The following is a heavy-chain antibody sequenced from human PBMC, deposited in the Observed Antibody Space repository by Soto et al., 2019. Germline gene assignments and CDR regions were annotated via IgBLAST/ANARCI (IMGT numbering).Heavy chain of an antibody. CDR2: MNPNSGNT. Sequence: QVQLVQSGAEVKKPGASVKVSCKASGYTFTSYDINWVRQATGQGLEWMGWMNPNSGNTGYAQKFXGXVXMXWNTSISTAYMELSSLRSEDTAVYYCARQKVDASDYWGQGTLVTVSS. V-gene: IGHV1-8*01. CDR3: ARQKVDASDY. J-gene: IGHJ4*02. CDR1: GYTFTSYD. D-gene: IGHD2-15*01.